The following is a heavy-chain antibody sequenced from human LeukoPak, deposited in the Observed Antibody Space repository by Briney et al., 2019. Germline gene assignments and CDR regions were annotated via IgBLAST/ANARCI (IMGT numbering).Heavy chain of an antibody. CDR2: MNSGGSIT. Sequence: GGSLRLSCAASGFTFSSYWMHWVRQVPGKGLVWVSRMNSGGSITTYADSVKGRFTISRDNGKKTLHLQMSSLRVGDTAVYYCARGPSSNWSGLDYWGQGTLVTVSS. J-gene: IGHJ4*02. CDR1: GFTFSSYW. D-gene: IGHD6-13*01. V-gene: IGHV3-74*03. CDR3: ARGPSSNWSGLDY.